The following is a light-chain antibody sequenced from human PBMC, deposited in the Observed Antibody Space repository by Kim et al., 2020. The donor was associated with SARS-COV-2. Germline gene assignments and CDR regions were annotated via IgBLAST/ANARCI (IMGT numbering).Light chain of an antibody. Sequence: GQSITISFTGTSSDVGSYNLVSWYQQHPGKAPKLMIYEVSKRPSGVSNRFSGSKSGNTASLTISGLQAEDEADYYCCSYAGSSTWVFGGGTKLTVL. CDR3: CSYAGSSTWV. V-gene: IGLV2-23*02. CDR2: EVS. CDR1: SSDVGSYNL. J-gene: IGLJ3*02.